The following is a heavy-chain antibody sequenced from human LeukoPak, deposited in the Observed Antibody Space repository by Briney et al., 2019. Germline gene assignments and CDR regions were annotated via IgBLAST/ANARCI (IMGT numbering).Heavy chain of an antibody. J-gene: IGHJ4*02. V-gene: IGHV3-33*01. CDR3: ARDLGSGSYYPDY. Sequence: GGSLRLSCGASGFTFSSYGMHWVRQAPGKGLEWVAVIWYDGSNKYYADSVKGRFTISRDNSKNTLYLQMNSLRAEDTAVYYCARDLGSGSYYPDYWGQGTLVTVSS. D-gene: IGHD3-10*01. CDR1: GFTFSSYG. CDR2: IWYDGSNK.